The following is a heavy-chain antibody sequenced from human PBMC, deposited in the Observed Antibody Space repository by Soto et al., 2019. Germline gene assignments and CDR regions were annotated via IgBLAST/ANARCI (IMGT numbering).Heavy chain of an antibody. CDR3: AKRDVPHSTSNAYFYDH. V-gene: IGHV3-23*01. CDR1: GFPFAPST. CDR2: ISVSVGST. D-gene: IGHD2-21*02. J-gene: IGHJ4*02. Sequence: HPGGSLRLSCGVSGFPFAPSTMSWVRQAPGKGLEWVSTISVSVGSTYSADSVQGRFTVSSDISDNTLFLRMTCLTADDTAVYFCAKRDVPHSTSNAYFYDHWGRGVLVTVSS.